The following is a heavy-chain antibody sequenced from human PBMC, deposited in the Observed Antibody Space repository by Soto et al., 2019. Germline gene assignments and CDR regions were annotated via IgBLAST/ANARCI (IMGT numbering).Heavy chain of an antibody. CDR2: MSHSGGT. CDR1: GGFVSSGSYY. Sequence: QVQLQQWGAGLLKPSETLSLTCAVYGGFVSSGSYYWSWIRQPPGKGLEWIGEMSHSGGTHFNPSLKSRVTISVDTSKNQFSLKMSSLTAADTALYYCALVERGTATTVVDAFDIWGPGTMVTVSS. D-gene: IGHD1-1*01. V-gene: IGHV4-34*01. J-gene: IGHJ3*02. CDR3: ALVERGTATTVVDAFDI.